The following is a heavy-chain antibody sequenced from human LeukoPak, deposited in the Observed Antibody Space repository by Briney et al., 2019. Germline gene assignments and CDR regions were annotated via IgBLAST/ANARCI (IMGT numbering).Heavy chain of an antibody. Sequence: SETLSLTCTVSGGSISSYYWSWIRQPAGKGLEWIGRIYTSGSTDYNPSLKSRVTISVDTSKNQFSLKLSSVTAADTAVYYCARASIVGATRAYYYYYYYMDVWGKGTTVTVSS. CDR1: GGSISSYY. V-gene: IGHV4-4*07. CDR2: IYTSGST. J-gene: IGHJ6*03. D-gene: IGHD1-26*01. CDR3: ARASIVGATRAYYYYYYYMDV.